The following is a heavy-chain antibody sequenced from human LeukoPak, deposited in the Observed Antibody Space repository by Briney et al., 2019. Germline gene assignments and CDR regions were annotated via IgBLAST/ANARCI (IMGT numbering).Heavy chain of an antibody. CDR1: GFTFSDYY. V-gene: IGHV3-11*04. Sequence: GGSLRLSCAASGFTFSDYYMSWIRQAPGKGLEWVSYISSSGSTIYYADSVKGRFTISRDNSKNTLYLQMNSLRAEDTAVYYCAKEVPNYDFWSGYSGTDYWGQGTLVTVSS. J-gene: IGHJ4*02. D-gene: IGHD3-3*01. CDR2: ISSSGSTI. CDR3: AKEVPNYDFWSGYSGTDY.